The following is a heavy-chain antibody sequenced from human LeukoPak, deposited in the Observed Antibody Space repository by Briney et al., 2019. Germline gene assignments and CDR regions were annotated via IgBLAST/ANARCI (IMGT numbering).Heavy chain of an antibody. J-gene: IGHJ3*01. CDR3: ARDLGRSGYYTIDAFDV. Sequence: GGSLRLSCAASGFIFNTYSMNWVRQAPGKGLEWVSSISSRGSDKYYADSAKGRFTISRDNAKNSLYLQMSSLRAEDTAVYYCARDLGRSGYYTIDAFDVWDLGTVVTVSS. CDR1: GFIFNTYS. CDR2: ISSRGSDK. D-gene: IGHD3-22*01. V-gene: IGHV3-21*01.